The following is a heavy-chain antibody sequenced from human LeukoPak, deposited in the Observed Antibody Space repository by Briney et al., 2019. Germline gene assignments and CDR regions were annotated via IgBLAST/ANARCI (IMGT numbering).Heavy chain of an antibody. Sequence: PGGSLRLSCAASGLTVSRDDMTWVRQAPGKGLEWISVFYSGGSTYYAGSVKGRFTISRDTDKNTVSLQMNNLRAEDTAVYCCARTEAYCRGSYCYHHGMDVWGQGTTVTVSS. CDR3: ARTEAYCRGSYCYHHGMDV. V-gene: IGHV3-66*01. CDR1: GLTVSRDD. D-gene: IGHD2-21*01. J-gene: IGHJ6*02. CDR2: FYSGGST.